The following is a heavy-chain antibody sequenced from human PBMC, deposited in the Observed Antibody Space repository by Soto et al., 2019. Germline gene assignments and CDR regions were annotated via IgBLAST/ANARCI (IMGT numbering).Heavy chain of an antibody. CDR2: IIPIFGIA. Sequence: QVQLVQSGAEVKKPGSSVKVSCKASGGTFSRYSITWVRQAPGHGLEWIGRIIPIFGIASYAQKFQGRVTITADDSTSTAYMELSSLRSDYTAVYYCAREDRDRETGLVPAAIDGMDVWCQGTTVTVSS. CDR3: AREDRDRETGLVPAAIDGMDV. D-gene: IGHD2-2*01. CDR1: GGTFSRYS. J-gene: IGHJ6*02. V-gene: IGHV1-69*08.